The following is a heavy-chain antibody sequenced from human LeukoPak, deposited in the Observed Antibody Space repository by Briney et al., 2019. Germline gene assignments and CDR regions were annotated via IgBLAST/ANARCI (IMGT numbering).Heavy chain of an antibody. J-gene: IGHJ4*02. CDR3: ARDLDNYYDSSGYSNYFDY. CDR1: GYTFTGYY. CDR2: INPNSGGT. Sequence: GASVKVSCKASGYTFTGYYMHWVRQAPGQGLGWMGWINPNSGGTNYAQKFQGRVTMTRDTSISTAYMELSRLRSDDTAVYYCARDLDNYYDSSGYSNYFDYWGQGTLVTVSS. V-gene: IGHV1-2*02. D-gene: IGHD3-22*01.